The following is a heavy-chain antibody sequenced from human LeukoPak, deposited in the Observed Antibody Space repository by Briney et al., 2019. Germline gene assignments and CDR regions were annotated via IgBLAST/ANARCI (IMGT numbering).Heavy chain of an antibody. CDR1: GGPIISYF. CDR3: ARNDILTGYYIDY. D-gene: IGHD3-9*01. CDR2: IHYSGST. Sequence: SETLSLTCTVSGGPIISYFWSWIRQPPGKGLEWIGYIHYSGSTRYNPSLKSRVTMSVDTSKNQFSLKLSSVTAADTAVYYCARNDILTGYYIDYWGQGTLVTVSS. V-gene: IGHV4-59*12. J-gene: IGHJ4*02.